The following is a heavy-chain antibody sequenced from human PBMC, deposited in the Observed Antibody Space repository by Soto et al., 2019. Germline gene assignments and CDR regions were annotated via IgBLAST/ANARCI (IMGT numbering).Heavy chain of an antibody. CDR3: AKDGADIVLMVYEYPNYYYGMDV. CDR1: GFTFSSYA. D-gene: IGHD2-8*01. CDR2: ISGSGGST. J-gene: IGHJ6*02. V-gene: IGHV3-23*01. Sequence: EVQLLESGGGLVQPGGSLRLSCAASGFTFSSYAMSWVRQAPGKGLEWVSAISGSGGSTYYADSVKGRFTISRDNSKNTLYLQMNSLRAEDTAVYYCAKDGADIVLMVYEYPNYYYGMDVWGQGTTVTVSS.